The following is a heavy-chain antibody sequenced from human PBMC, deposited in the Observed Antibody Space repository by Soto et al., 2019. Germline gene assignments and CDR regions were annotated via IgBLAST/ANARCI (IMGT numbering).Heavy chain of an antibody. D-gene: IGHD3-10*01. V-gene: IGHV3-23*01. J-gene: IGHJ4*02. CDR2: ISGSGGST. Sequence: AGGSLRLSCAASGFTFSSYAMSWVRQAPGKGLEWVSAISGSGGSTYYADSVKGRFTISRDNSKNTLYLQMNSLRAEDTAVYYCANLVRGVGGFDYWGQGTLVTVSS. CDR1: GFTFSSYA. CDR3: ANLVRGVGGFDY.